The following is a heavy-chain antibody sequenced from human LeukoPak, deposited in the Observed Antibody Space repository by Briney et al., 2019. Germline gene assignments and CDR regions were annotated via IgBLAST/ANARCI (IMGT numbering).Heavy chain of an antibody. J-gene: IGHJ4*02. V-gene: IGHV3-74*01. D-gene: IGHD3-10*01. CDR1: GFTFSSYA. CDR3: ARGPRGGTLDF. CDR2: TTSDGSTT. Sequence: GGSLRLSCAASGFTFSSYAMSWVRQASGKGLVWVSRTTSDGSTTTYADSVKGRFTITRDNAKNTLYLQMNSLSAEDTAVYYCARGPRGGTLDFWGQGTLVTVSS.